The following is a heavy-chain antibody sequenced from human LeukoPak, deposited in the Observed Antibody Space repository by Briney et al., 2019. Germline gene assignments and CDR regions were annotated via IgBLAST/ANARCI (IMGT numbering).Heavy chain of an antibody. D-gene: IGHD1-26*01. CDR1: GYSFTSYY. CDR2: INPSGGST. J-gene: IGHJ5*02. V-gene: IGHV1-46*01. Sequence: ASVKVSCKASGYSFTSYYMHWVRQAPGQGLEWMGIINPSGGSTSYAQKFQGRVTMTRDMSTSTDYMELSSLRSEDTAVYYCARDNSVGDYAWWFDPWGQGTLVTVSS. CDR3: ARDNSVGDYAWWFDP.